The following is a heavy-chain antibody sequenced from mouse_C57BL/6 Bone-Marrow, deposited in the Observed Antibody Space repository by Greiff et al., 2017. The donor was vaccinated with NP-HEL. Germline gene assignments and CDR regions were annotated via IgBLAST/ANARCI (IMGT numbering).Heavy chain of an antibody. CDR2: INPGSGGT. Sequence: QVQLQQSGAELVRPGTSVKVSCKASGYAFTNYLIEWVKQRPGQGLEWIGVINPGSGGTNYNEQFKGKATLTADKSSSTAYMQLSSLTSEDSAVYFCARKDYYGSSSFAYWGQGTLVTVSA. CDR3: ARKDYYGSSSFAY. V-gene: IGHV1-54*01. D-gene: IGHD1-1*01. J-gene: IGHJ3*01. CDR1: GYAFTNYL.